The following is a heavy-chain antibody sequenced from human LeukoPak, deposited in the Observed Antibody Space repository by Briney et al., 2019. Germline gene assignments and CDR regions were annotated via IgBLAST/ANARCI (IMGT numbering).Heavy chain of an antibody. CDR2: ISSSSSYT. CDR3: ARSSGYGPNWFDP. D-gene: IGHD5-18*01. CDR1: GFTFSDYY. V-gene: IGHV3-11*06. J-gene: IGHJ5*02. Sequence: GGSLRPSCAASGFTFSDYYMSWIRQAPGKGLEWVSYISSSSSYTNYADSVKGRFTISRDNAKNSLYLQMNSLRAEDTAVYYCARSSGYGPNWFDPWGQGTLVTVSS.